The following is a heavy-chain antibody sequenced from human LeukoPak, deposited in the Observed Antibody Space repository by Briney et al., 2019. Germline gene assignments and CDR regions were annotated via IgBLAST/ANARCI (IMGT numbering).Heavy chain of an antibody. V-gene: IGHV1-69*05. CDR1: GGTFSSYA. CDR2: IIPIFGTA. CDR3: ASVGRAYYYDSSGFKY. Sequence: SVKVSCKASGGTFSSYAISWVRQAPGQGLEWMGGIIPIFGTANYAQKFQGRVTITTDESTSTAYMELSSLRSEDTAVYYCASVGRAYYYDSSGFKYWGQGTLVTVSS. D-gene: IGHD3-22*01. J-gene: IGHJ4*02.